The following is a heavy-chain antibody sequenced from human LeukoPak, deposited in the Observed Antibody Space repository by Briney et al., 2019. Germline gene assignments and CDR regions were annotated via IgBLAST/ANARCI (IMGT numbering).Heavy chain of an antibody. D-gene: IGHD6-19*01. CDR2: IYTSGST. J-gene: IGHJ4*02. CDR1: GGSISSYY. V-gene: IGHV4-4*07. Sequence: SETLSLTCTVSGGSISSYYWSWIRQPAGKGLEWIGRIYTSGSTNYNPSLKSRVTMSVDTSKNQFSLKLSSVTAADTAVYYCARAFSSGWYEVFDYWGQGTLVTVPS. CDR3: ARAFSSGWYEVFDY.